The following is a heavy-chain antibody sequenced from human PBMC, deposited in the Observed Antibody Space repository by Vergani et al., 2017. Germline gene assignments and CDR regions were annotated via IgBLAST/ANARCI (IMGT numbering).Heavy chain of an antibody. CDR2: IWYDGSNK. V-gene: IGHV3-33*01. J-gene: IGHJ3*02. CDR3: ARDSSGYYEWKTIDAFDI. Sequence: VQLVESGGGVVQPGRSLRLSCAASGFTFSSYGMHWVRQAPGKGLEWVAVIWYDGSNKYYADSVKGRFTISRDNSKNTLYLQMNSLRAEDTAVYYCARDSSGYYEWKTIDAFDIWGQGTMVTVSS. CDR1: GFTFSSYG. D-gene: IGHD3-22*01.